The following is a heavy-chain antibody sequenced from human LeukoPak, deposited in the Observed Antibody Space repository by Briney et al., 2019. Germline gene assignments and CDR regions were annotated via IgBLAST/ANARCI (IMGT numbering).Heavy chain of an antibody. CDR2: ISSISTI. CDR3: ARGRPVVNYFDY. V-gene: IGHV3-48*02. CDR1: GFTFSSYS. D-gene: IGHD2-15*01. Sequence: GGSLRLSCAASGFTFSSYSMNWVRQAPGKGLDLVSYISSISTIYYADSVKGRFTISRDSATNSLYLQINSLRDEDTAVYYCARGRPVVNYFDYWGQGTLVTVSS. J-gene: IGHJ4*02.